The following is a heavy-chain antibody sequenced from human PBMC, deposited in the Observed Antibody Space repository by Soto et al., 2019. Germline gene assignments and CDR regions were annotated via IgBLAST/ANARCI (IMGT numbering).Heavy chain of an antibody. J-gene: IGHJ4*02. V-gene: IGHV4-4*02. CDR3: ARTGGYSYGYLDY. CDR2: IYHSGST. D-gene: IGHD5-18*01. Sequence: SETLSLTCAVSGGSISSSNWWGWVRQPPGKGLEWIGEIYHSGSTNYNPSLKSRVTISVDKSKNQFSLKLSSVTAADTAVYYCARTGGYSYGYLDYWGQGTLVTVSS. CDR1: GGSISSSNW.